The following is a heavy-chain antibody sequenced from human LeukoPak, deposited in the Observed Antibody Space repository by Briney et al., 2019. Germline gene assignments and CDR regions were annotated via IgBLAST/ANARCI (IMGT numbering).Heavy chain of an antibody. V-gene: IGHV3-7*03. CDR3: AKGKRYPDY. CDR1: RFTFSTNW. CDR2: ITPAGSEK. J-gene: IGHJ4*02. Sequence: PGGSLRLSCAASRFTFSTNWMGWVRQAPGKGLEWVASITPAGSEKYYANSMKGRFTNSRDNAKNSLYLQMDSLRVEDTAVYYCAKGKRYPDYWGQGTLVTVSS. D-gene: IGHD1-1*01.